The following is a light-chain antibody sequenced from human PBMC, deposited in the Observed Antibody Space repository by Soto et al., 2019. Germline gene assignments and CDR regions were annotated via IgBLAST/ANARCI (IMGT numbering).Light chain of an antibody. CDR2: DVS. CDR3: CSYAGSYTVV. CDR1: TSDVGAYNY. Sequence: QSALTQPRSVSASPGQSVTISCTGATSDVGAYNYVSWYQQHPGKAPKLMIYDVSKRPSGVPDRFSGSKSGNTASLTISGLQAEEEADYYCCSYAGSYTVVFGGGTKLTVL. J-gene: IGLJ2*01. V-gene: IGLV2-11*01.